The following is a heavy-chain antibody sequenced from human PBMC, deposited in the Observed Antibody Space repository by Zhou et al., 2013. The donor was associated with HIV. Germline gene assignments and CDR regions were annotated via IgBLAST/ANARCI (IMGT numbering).Heavy chain of an antibody. D-gene: IGHD3-22*01. CDR1: GYTFSNYY. CDR3: ARTTLYDRTGSYYGFDY. Sequence: QVQLVQSGAEVKKPGASVSVSCKAFGYTFSNYYMHWVRQAPGQGLEWMGMINPISRGTVYAQKFQGRVTMTGDTSTTTVYMEMSSLRSEDTAMYYCARTTLYDRTGSYYGFDYWGQGTLVTVSS. V-gene: IGHV1-46*01. CDR2: INPISRGT. J-gene: IGHJ4*02.